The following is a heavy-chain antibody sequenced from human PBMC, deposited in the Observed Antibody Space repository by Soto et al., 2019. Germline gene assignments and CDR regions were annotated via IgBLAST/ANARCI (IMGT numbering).Heavy chain of an antibody. CDR3: ATGGSYYFDY. J-gene: IGHJ4*02. V-gene: IGHV1-24*01. Sequence: GASVKVSWKVSGDTLTELSMHWVRQAPGKGLEWMGGFDPEDGETIYAQKFQGRVTMTEDTSTDTAYMELSSLRSEDTAVYYCATGGSYYFDYWGQGTLVTVSS. CDR2: FDPEDGET. D-gene: IGHD1-26*01. CDR1: GDTLTELS.